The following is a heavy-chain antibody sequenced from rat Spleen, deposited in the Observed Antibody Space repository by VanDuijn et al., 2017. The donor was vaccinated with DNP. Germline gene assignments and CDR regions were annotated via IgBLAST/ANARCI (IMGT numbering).Heavy chain of an antibody. J-gene: IGHJ1*01. D-gene: IGHD1-11*01. CDR2: INIAGST. CDR1: GSSITSNY. Sequence: EVQLQESGPGLVKPSQSLSLTCSVTGSSITSNYWGWIRKFPGNKMEWMGYINIAGSTNYNPSLRSRIPITRDTSKNQFFLQLNSVTTEDTATYYCARGLNYGGYNYYWYFDFWGPGTMVTVSS. CDR3: ARGLNYGGYNYYWYFDF. V-gene: IGHV3-1*01.